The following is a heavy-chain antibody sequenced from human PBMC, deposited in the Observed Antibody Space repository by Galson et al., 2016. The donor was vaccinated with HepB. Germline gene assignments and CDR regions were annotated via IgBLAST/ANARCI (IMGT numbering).Heavy chain of an antibody. CDR2: VRSDRAKI. J-gene: IGHJ4*02. V-gene: IGHV3-23*01. CDR3: AKEGGPYTSYLGAADS. CDR1: GFTFSDYD. D-gene: IGHD2-2*02. Sequence: SLRLSCAASGFTFSDYDLSWGRQAPGKGLECVSTVRSDRAKIYYVDSVKGHFTASRDNSKTTLYLQMDSLRADDTAVYYCAKEGGPYTSYLGAADSWGQGTLVIVS.